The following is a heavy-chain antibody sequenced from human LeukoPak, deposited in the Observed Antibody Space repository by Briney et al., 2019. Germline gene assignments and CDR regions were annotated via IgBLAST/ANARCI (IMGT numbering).Heavy chain of an antibody. Sequence: PGGSLRLSCAASGFTFSSYWMHWVRQAPGKGLVWVSHINSDGITTNYADSVKGRFTISRDNAKNTLYLQMNSLTAEDTAVYYCAGGVNWALDYWGQGTLVTVSS. J-gene: IGHJ4*02. CDR2: INSDGITT. V-gene: IGHV3-74*01. D-gene: IGHD7-27*01. CDR1: GFTFSSYW. CDR3: AGGVNWALDY.